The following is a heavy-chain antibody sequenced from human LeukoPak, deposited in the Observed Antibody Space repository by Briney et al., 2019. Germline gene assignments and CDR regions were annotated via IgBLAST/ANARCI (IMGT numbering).Heavy chain of an antibody. D-gene: IGHD2-15*01. Sequence: SETLSLTCTVSGGSISSGGYYWRWIRQHPGKGPEWIGYIYYSGSTYYNPSLKSRVTISVDTSKNQFSLKLSSVTAADTAVYYCARDDVADPFDIWGQGTMVTVSS. J-gene: IGHJ3*02. CDR3: ARDDVADPFDI. CDR2: IYYSGST. V-gene: IGHV4-31*03. CDR1: GGSISSGGYY.